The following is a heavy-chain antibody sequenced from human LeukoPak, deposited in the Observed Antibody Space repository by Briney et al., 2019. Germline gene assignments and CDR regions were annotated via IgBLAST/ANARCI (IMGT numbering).Heavy chain of an antibody. D-gene: IGHD6-13*01. V-gene: IGHV4-59*12. CDR3: ARLIAADPQRDS. J-gene: IGHJ4*02. CDR2: IHHSGDT. CDR1: GGSISSYY. Sequence: PSETLSLTCTVSGGSISSYYWSWIRQPPGKGLEWIGYIHHSGDTYQNPSLKSRVTVSSDRSKNQLYLKLSSVTAADTAVYYCARLIAADPQRDSWGQGTLVTVSS.